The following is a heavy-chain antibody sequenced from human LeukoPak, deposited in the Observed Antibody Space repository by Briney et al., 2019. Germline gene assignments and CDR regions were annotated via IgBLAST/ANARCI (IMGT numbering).Heavy chain of an antibody. CDR3: VVDRTYGGRL. Sequence: PSETLSLTRAVYGGSFSGYYWSWIRQPPGKGLEWIGEIHRNGNTKYNPSLKSRVTISGDTSENQFSLKLNSVTAADTAVYYCVVDRTYGGRLWGQGTLVTVSS. J-gene: IGHJ4*02. D-gene: IGHD5-12*01. V-gene: IGHV4-34*01. CDR2: IHRNGNT. CDR1: GGSFSGYY.